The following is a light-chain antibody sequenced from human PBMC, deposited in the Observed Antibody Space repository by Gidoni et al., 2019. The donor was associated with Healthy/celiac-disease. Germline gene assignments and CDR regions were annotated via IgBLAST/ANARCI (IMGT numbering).Light chain of an antibody. CDR1: SSDVGGYNY. J-gene: IGLJ1*01. CDR3: SSYTSSSTYV. V-gene: IGLV2-14*01. CDR2: DVS. Sequence: QSALTQPASVSGSPGQSITISCTGTSSDVGGYNYVSWYQQHPGKAPKLMIYDVSNRPSGVSNRFSGSKSGNTASLTISGLKAADEADYYCSSYTSSSTYVFGTGTKVTVL.